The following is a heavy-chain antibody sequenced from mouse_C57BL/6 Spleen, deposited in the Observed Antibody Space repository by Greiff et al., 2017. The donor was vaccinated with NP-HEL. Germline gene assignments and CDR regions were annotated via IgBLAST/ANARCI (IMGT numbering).Heavy chain of an antibody. CDR2: INPYNGGT. J-gene: IGHJ2*01. D-gene: IGHD1-1*01. Sequence: VQLQQSGPVLVKPGASVKMSCKASGYTFTDYYMNWVKQSHGKSLEWIGVINPYNGGTSYNQKFKGKATLTVDKSSSTAYMELNSLTSEDSAVYYCARETTVVDYWGQGTTLTVSS. CDR1: GYTFTDYY. CDR3: ARETTVVDY. V-gene: IGHV1-19*01.